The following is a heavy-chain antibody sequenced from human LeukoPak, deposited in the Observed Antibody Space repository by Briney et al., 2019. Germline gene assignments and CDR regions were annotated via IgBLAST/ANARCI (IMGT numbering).Heavy chain of an antibody. CDR1: GFTFSDYY. CDR3: AKEYGFWSGYYFDY. D-gene: IGHD3-3*01. Sequence: GGSLRLSCAASGFTFSDYYMSWIRQAPGKGLEWVAFIRYDGSNKYYADSVKGRFTISRDNSKNTLYLQMNSLRAEDTAVYYCAKEYGFWSGYYFDYWSQGTLVTVSS. J-gene: IGHJ4*02. CDR2: IRYDGSNK. V-gene: IGHV3-30*02.